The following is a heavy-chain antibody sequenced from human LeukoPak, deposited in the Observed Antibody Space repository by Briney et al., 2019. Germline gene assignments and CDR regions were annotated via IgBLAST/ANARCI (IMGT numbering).Heavy chain of an antibody. J-gene: IGHJ6*03. D-gene: IGHD1-26*01. V-gene: IGHV4-4*09. Sequence: SETLSLTCTASGGSISSYYWSWIRQPPGKGLEWIGYIYTSGSTNYNPSLKRRVTISVDTSKNQFSLKLSSVTAADTAVYYCASGGSPASYYYYMDVWGKGTTVTVSS. CDR1: GGSISSYY. CDR3: ASGGSPASYYYYMDV. CDR2: IYTSGST.